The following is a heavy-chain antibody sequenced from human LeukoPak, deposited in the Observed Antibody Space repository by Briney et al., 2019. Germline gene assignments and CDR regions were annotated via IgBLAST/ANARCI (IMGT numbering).Heavy chain of an antibody. CDR2: IYYSGST. V-gene: IGHV4-59*01. CDR1: GGSFSGYY. J-gene: IGHJ4*02. D-gene: IGHD6-19*01. CDR3: ARGRRIAVAVFDY. Sequence: SETLSLTCAVYGGSFSGYYWSWIRQPPGKGLEWIGYIYYSGSTNYNPSLKSRVTISVDTSKNQFSLKLSSVTAADTAVYYCARGRRIAVAVFDYWGQGTLVTVSS.